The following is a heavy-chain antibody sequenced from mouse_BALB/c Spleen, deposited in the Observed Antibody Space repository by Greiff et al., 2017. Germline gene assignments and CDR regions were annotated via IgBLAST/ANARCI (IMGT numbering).Heavy chain of an antibody. CDR2: ISYSGST. J-gene: IGHJ3*01. Sequence: EVKLVESGPGLVKPSQSLSLTCTVTGYSITSDYAWNWIRQFPGNKLEWMGYISYSGSTSYNPSLKSRISITRDTSKNQFFLQLNSVTTEDTTTYYCARFAYWGQGTLVTVSA. V-gene: IGHV3-2*02. CDR3: ARFAY. CDR1: GYSITSDYA.